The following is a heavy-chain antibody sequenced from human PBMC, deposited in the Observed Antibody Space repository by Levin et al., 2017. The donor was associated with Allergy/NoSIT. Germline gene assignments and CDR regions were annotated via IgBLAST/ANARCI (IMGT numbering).Heavy chain of an antibody. D-gene: IGHD4-17*01. J-gene: IGHJ4*02. Sequence: SCAASGFTFRNYGMHWVRQAPGKGLEWLAVISNDGGNEHYADSVKGRFIISRDNSKNTLFLQMNNLRPADSTLYYCVKDRTAFGDYYFDSWGQGTLVTVSS. CDR3: VKDRTAFGDYYFDS. CDR2: ISNDGGNE. CDR1: GFTFRNYG. V-gene: IGHV3-30*18.